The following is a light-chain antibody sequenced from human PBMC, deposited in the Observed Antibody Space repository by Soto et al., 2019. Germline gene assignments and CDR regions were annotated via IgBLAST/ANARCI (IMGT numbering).Light chain of an antibody. J-gene: IGKJ1*01. CDR1: QDINNY. CDR2: DAS. Sequence: DIQLTQSPSSLSASVGDRVTITCQASQDINNYLVWYQQKPGKAPKFLIFDASILETGVPSRFRGSGSGTDFTFTINSLQPEDSATYYCQQYHNLPRTFGQGTKVEIK. CDR3: QQYHNLPRT. V-gene: IGKV1-33*01.